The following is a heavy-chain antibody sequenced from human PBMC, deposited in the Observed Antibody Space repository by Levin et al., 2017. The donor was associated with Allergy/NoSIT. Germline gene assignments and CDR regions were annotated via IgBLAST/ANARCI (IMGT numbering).Heavy chain of an antibody. Sequence: GGSLRLSCAASGFTFSSYAMHWVRQAPGKGLEYVSAISSNGGSTYYANSVKGRFTISRDNSKNTLYLQMGSLRAEDMAVYYCARGTYIVATGSYYFDYWGQGTLVTVSS. V-gene: IGHV3-64*01. CDR1: GFTFSSYA. CDR2: ISSNGGST. D-gene: IGHD5-12*01. J-gene: IGHJ4*02. CDR3: ARGTYIVATGSYYFDY.